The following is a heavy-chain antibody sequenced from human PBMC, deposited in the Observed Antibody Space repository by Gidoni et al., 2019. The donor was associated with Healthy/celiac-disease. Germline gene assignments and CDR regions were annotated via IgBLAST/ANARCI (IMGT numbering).Heavy chain of an antibody. J-gene: IGHJ4*02. V-gene: IGHV1-3*01. CDR2: INAGNGNT. Sequence: EVKKPGASVKVSCKASGYTSTSYAMHWVRQAPGQRLEWMGWINAGNGNTKYSQKFQGRVTITRATSASTAYMELSSLRSEDTAVYYCARDREGYSILPIDYWGQGTLVTVSS. D-gene: IGHD6-13*01. CDR3: ARDREGYSILPIDY. CDR1: GYTSTSYA.